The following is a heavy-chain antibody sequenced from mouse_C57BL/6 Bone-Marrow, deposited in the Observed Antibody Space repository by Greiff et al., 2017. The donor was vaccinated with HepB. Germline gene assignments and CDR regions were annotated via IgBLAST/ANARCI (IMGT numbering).Heavy chain of an antibody. Sequence: QVQLKESGAELVRPGTSVKMSCKASGYTFTNYWIGWAKQRPGHGLEWIGDIYPGGGYTNYNEKFKGKATLTADKSSSTAYMQFSSLTSEDSAIYYCARGPYYGSSYDYWGQGTTLTVSS. J-gene: IGHJ2*01. CDR3: ARGPYYGSSYDY. CDR1: GYTFTNYW. V-gene: IGHV1-63*01. CDR2: IYPGGGYT. D-gene: IGHD1-1*01.